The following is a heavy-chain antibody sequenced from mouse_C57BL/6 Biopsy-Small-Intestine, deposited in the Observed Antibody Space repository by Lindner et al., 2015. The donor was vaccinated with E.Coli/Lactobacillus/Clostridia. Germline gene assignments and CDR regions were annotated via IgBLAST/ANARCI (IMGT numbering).Heavy chain of an antibody. D-gene: IGHD2-10*02. V-gene: IGHV1-18*01. Sequence: SVKVSCKASGYTFTGYHIHWVRQAPGQGPECLGWISPNNGGTNFAQKFQGRVTMTRDTSINTAYMELSSLTSDDTAVYYCAREDSMRAFDIWGQGTMVTVSS. CDR3: AREDSMRAFDI. CDR1: GYTFTGYH. CDR2: ISPNNGGT. J-gene: IGHJ3*01.